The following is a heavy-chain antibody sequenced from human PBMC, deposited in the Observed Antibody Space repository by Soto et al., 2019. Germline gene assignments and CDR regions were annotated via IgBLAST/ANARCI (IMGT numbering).Heavy chain of an antibody. V-gene: IGHV1-18*01. D-gene: IGHD2-21*02. J-gene: IGHJ6*02. CDR3: ARDTYGGGDFYSVRLSYYYGMDV. CDR2: ISAYSGNT. CDR1: GYTFTSYG. Sequence: QVQLVQSGAEVKKPGASVKVSCKASGYTFTSYGISWVRQAPGQGLEWMGWISAYSGNTNYAQKLQGRVTMTTDTSTSTAYMELRSLRADDTAVYYCARDTYGGGDFYSVRLSYYYGMDVWGQVTTGTVSS.